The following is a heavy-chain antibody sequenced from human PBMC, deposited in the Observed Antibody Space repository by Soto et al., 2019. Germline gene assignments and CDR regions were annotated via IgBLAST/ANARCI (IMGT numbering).Heavy chain of an antibody. J-gene: IGHJ4*02. CDR3: ARGPVVTPFVDY. CDR1: GGSLSSSNW. Sequence: PSETLSLTCAVSGGSLSSSNWWSWVRQPPGKGLEWIGELFHTGRANYNPSLRSRVAISVDKSKNQFSLRLSSVTATDTAIYYCARGPVVTPFVDYWGQGTLVTVSS. D-gene: IGHD2-21*02. CDR2: LFHTGRA. V-gene: IGHV4-4*02.